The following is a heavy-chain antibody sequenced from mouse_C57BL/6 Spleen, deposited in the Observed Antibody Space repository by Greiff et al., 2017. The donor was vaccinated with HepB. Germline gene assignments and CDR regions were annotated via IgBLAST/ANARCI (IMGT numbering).Heavy chain of an antibody. D-gene: IGHD2-2*01. CDR1: GYTFTSYG. Sequence: VKVVESGAELARPGASVKLSCKASGYTFTSYGISWVKQRTGQGLEWIGEIYPRSGNTYYNEKFKGKATLTADKSSSTAYMGLLSLTSEDSAVYFCARFGYDEGVWFAYWGQGTLVTVSA. J-gene: IGHJ3*01. V-gene: IGHV1-81*01. CDR2: IYPRSGNT. CDR3: ARFGYDEGVWFAY.